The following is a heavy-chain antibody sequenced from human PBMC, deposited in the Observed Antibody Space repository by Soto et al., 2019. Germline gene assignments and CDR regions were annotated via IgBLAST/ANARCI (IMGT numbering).Heavy chain of an antibody. CDR2: INHGGST. Sequence: PSETLSLTCAVYGGSFSGYYWSWIRQPPGKGLEWIGEINHGGSTNYNPSLKSRVTISVDTSKNQFSLKLSSVTAADTAVYYCARGILTGTTDYYYYGMDVWGQGTTVTVSS. V-gene: IGHV4-34*01. CDR1: GGSFSGYY. D-gene: IGHD1-7*01. CDR3: ARGILTGTTDYYYYGMDV. J-gene: IGHJ6*02.